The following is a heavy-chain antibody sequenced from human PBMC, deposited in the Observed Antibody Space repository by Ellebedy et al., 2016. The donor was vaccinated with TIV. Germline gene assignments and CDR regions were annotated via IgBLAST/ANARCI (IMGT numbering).Heavy chain of an antibody. V-gene: IGHV3-23*01. Sequence: GESLKISCAASGFTFSSYAMSWVRQAPGKGLEWVSAISGSGGSTYYADSVKGRFTISRDNSKNTLYLQMNSLRAEDTAVYYCAKEHSSGWYGSDYWGQGTLVTVSS. CDR3: AKEHSSGWYGSDY. D-gene: IGHD6-19*01. CDR1: GFTFSSYA. CDR2: ISGSGGST. J-gene: IGHJ4*02.